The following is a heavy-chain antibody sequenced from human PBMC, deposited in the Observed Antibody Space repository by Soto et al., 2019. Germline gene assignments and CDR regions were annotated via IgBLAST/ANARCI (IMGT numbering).Heavy chain of an antibody. Sequence: SETLSLTCILSGDSISSGNYYWSWVRQLPGKGLDWIAYISNSGRAYYNPALKSRVTISVDTSKNQFSLKLTSVTAADTAVYYCARDRYGSGSYSGAFDIWGQGTMVTVSS. CDR2: ISNSGRA. V-gene: IGHV4-31*03. D-gene: IGHD3-10*01. CDR1: GDSISSGNYY. J-gene: IGHJ3*02. CDR3: ARDRYGSGSYSGAFDI.